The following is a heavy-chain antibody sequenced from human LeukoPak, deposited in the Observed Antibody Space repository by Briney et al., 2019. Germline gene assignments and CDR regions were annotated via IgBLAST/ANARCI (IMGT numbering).Heavy chain of an antibody. Sequence: GGSLRLSCAASGFTFSSYWMHWVRQAPGKGLVWVSRINTDGSSTSYADSVKGRFTISRDNAKNTLYLQMNSLRAEDTAVYYCARSFTYSSGWTPLGYWGQGTLVTVSS. J-gene: IGHJ4*02. CDR2: INTDGSST. CDR1: GFTFSSYW. CDR3: ARSFTYSSGWTPLGY. D-gene: IGHD6-19*01. V-gene: IGHV3-74*01.